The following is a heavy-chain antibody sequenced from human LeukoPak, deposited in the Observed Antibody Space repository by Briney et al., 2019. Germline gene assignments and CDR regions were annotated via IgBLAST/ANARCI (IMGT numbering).Heavy chain of an antibody. CDR2: IHHDGRT. Sequence: SETLSLTCTVSSGPMSGYRTWGWVRQPPGKGLEWIGNIHHDGRTAPNPSLKSRVTLSQDTSTNQFSLKVISVTATDTALYYCARVVTAAGLDVWGPGILVTISS. V-gene: IGHV4-34*01. CDR3: ARVVTAAGLDV. J-gene: IGHJ4*02. D-gene: IGHD6-25*01. CDR1: SGPMSGYRT.